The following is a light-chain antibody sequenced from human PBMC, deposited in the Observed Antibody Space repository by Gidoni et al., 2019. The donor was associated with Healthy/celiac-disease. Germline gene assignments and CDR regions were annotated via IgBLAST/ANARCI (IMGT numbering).Light chain of an antibody. CDR2: KAS. V-gene: IGKV1-5*03. J-gene: IGKJ1*01. CDR1: QSISSW. CDR3: QQYNSYSWT. Sequence: DIQMTQSPSTLSASVGDRVTLTCRASQSISSWLAWYQQKPGTAPKLLIYKASSLESGVPSRFSGSGSGTEFTLTISSLQPDDFATHYCQQYNSYSWTFGQGTKVEIK.